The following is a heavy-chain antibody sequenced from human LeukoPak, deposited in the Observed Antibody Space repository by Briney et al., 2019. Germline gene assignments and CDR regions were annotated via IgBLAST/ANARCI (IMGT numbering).Heavy chain of an antibody. CDR3: ARLLYYYDSSGYLLDAFDI. J-gene: IGHJ3*02. V-gene: IGHV4-59*08. Sequence: PSETLSLTCTVSGGSISTYYWSWNRQPPGKGLEWIGYIYYSGSTNYNPSLKSRVTISVDTSKNQFSLKLSSVTAADTAVYYCARLLYYYDSSGYLLDAFDIWGQGTMVTVSS. CDR1: GGSISTYY. CDR2: IYYSGST. D-gene: IGHD3-22*01.